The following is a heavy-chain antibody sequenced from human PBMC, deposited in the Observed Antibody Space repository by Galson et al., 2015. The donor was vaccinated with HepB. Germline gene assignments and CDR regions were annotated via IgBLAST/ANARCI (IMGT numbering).Heavy chain of an antibody. Sequence: SLRLSCAASGFTFSSYAMHWVRQAPGKGLEWVAVISYDGSNKYYADSVKGRFTISRDNSKNTLYLQMNSLRAEDTAVYYCARVWGLFGAFDIWGQGTMVTVSS. CDR1: GFTFSSYA. V-gene: IGHV3-30-3*01. CDR3: ARVWGLFGAFDI. D-gene: IGHD3-10*02. J-gene: IGHJ3*02. CDR2: ISYDGSNK.